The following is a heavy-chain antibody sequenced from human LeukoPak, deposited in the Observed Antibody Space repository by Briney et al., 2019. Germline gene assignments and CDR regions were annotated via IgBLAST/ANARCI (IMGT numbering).Heavy chain of an antibody. D-gene: IGHD2-15*01. V-gene: IGHV3-33*06. J-gene: IGHJ3*01. CDR1: GIIFSDFG. CDR3: AKATCSGANCFSNSRDAFDV. CDR2: IWYDGSNK. Sequence: GGSLRLSCAASGIIFSDFGMHWVRQAPGKGLEWMAIIWYDGSNKYYADSVKGRFTISRDNSQNTMYLQMNSLRAEDSAVYYCAKATCSGANCFSNSRDAFDVWGGQWSLFLQ.